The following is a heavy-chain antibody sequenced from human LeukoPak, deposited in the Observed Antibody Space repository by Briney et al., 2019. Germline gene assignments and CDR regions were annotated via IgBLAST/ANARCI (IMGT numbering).Heavy chain of an antibody. CDR2: ISYDGSNK. CDR1: GFTFSSYG. V-gene: IGHV3-30*18. CDR3: AKDDYGEGGYYYYYCGMDV. D-gene: IGHD4-17*01. Sequence: PGGSLRLSCAASGFTFSSYGMHWVRQAPGKGLEWVAVISYDGSNKYYADSVKGRFTISRDNSKNTLYLQMNSLRAEDTAVYYCAKDDYGEGGYYYYYCGMDVWGKGTTVTVSS. J-gene: IGHJ6*04.